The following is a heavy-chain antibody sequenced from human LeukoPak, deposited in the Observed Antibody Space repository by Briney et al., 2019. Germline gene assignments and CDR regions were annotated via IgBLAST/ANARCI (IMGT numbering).Heavy chain of an antibody. Sequence: GGSLRLSCAASGFTVSSNYMSWVRQAPGKGLEWVSVIYMGGSTYYADSVKGRFTISRDNSKNTLYLQMNSLRAEDTAVYYCARGQLGWFGELLRYYYYGMDVWGQGTTVTVSS. CDR3: ARGQLGWFGELLRYYYYGMDV. D-gene: IGHD3-10*01. CDR2: IYMGGST. V-gene: IGHV3-53*05. J-gene: IGHJ6*02. CDR1: GFTVSSNY.